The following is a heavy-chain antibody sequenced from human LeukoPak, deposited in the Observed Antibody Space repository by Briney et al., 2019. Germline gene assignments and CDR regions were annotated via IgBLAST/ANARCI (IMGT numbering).Heavy chain of an antibody. V-gene: IGHV1-69*04. D-gene: IGHD6-19*01. CDR3: ARGGIAVAGSFFDY. Sequence: SVKVSCKASGGTFSSYAISWVRQAPGQGLEWMGRTIPILGIANYAQKFQGRVAITADKSTSTAYMELSSLRSEDTAVYYCARGGIAVAGSFFDYWGQGTLVTVSS. CDR2: TIPILGIA. J-gene: IGHJ4*02. CDR1: GGTFSSYA.